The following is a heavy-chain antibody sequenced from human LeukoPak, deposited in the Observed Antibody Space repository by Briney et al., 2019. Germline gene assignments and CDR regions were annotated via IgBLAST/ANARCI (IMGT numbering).Heavy chain of an antibody. CDR1: GYTLTELS. CDR3: ATVRHYSYYYDSSGYYSDAFDI. J-gene: IGHJ3*02. Sequence: ASVKVSCKVSGYTLTELSMHWVRQAPGKGLEWMGGFDPEDGETIYAQKFQGRVTMTEDTSTDTAYMELNSLRSEDTAVYCCATVRHYSYYYDSSGYYSDAFDIWGQGTMVTVSS. V-gene: IGHV1-24*01. CDR2: FDPEDGET. D-gene: IGHD3-22*01.